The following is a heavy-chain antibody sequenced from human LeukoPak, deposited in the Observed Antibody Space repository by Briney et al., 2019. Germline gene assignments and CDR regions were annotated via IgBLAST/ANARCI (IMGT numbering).Heavy chain of an antibody. Sequence: PGGSLRLSCLTSGFTFSTNAMSWVRQAPGKGLEWISGISGSGASTYYADSVTGRFTISRDNSRNTLYLQMNSLRGDDTAVYYCAKVGGKWESLPSFDYWGPGTLVPVPS. CDR1: GFTFSTNA. D-gene: IGHD1-26*01. CDR2: ISGSGAST. CDR3: AKVGGKWESLPSFDY. V-gene: IGHV3-23*01. J-gene: IGHJ4*02.